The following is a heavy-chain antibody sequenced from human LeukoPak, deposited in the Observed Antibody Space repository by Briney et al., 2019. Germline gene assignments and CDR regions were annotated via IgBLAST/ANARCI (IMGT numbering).Heavy chain of an antibody. CDR3: TTLDFDY. CDR1: GFTFSGSD. V-gene: IGHV3-73*01. CDR2: VRIKTNSYAT. Sequence: GGSLRLSCAASGFTFSGSDMHWVRQASGKGLEWVGRVRIKTNSYATAYAASVKGRFTISRDDSKDTAYLQMNSLKTEDTAVYYCTTLDFDYWGQGTLVTVSS. J-gene: IGHJ4*02.